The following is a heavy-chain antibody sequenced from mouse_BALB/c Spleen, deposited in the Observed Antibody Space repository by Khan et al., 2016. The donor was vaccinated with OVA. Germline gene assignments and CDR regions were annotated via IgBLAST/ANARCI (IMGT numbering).Heavy chain of an antibody. CDR2: IYPGSGDT. CDR1: GYTFTDYV. Sequence: VQLQESGPELVKPGASVKMSCKASGYTFTDYVLTWVKQRTGQGLEWIGEIYPGSGDTYYNEKFKGKATLTADKSSDTAYMQLSSLTSEDSAVYFCARGGYGTSGAFWGQGTLVTVSA. D-gene: IGHD1-1*01. V-gene: IGHV1-81*01. CDR3: ARGGYGTSGAF. J-gene: IGHJ3*01.